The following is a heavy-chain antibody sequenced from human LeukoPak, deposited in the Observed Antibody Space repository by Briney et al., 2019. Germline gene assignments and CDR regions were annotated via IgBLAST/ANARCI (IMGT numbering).Heavy chain of an antibody. J-gene: IGHJ4*02. Sequence: KISCKASGYTFTTFWIGWVRQMPGKGLEWMGIIYPGDSDTRYSPSFQGQVTISADKSISTAYLQWSSLKASDTAMYYCARHYYDSSGIIDYWGQGTLVTVSS. V-gene: IGHV5-51*01. CDR1: GYTFTTFW. CDR3: ARHYYDSSGIIDY. D-gene: IGHD3-22*01. CDR2: IYPGDSDT.